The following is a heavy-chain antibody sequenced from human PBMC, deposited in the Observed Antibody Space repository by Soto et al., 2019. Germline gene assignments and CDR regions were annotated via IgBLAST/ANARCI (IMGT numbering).Heavy chain of an antibody. Sequence: GSLRLSCAASGFTFSSYWMHWVRQAPGKGLVWVSHINSDGSSTTYADSVKGRFTISRDNAKNTLYLQMNSLRAEDTAVYYCAREDLYGYSYGLTHWGQGTLVTVSS. CDR2: INSDGSST. CDR1: GFTFSSYW. J-gene: IGHJ4*02. CDR3: AREDLYGYSYGLTH. V-gene: IGHV3-74*01. D-gene: IGHD5-18*01.